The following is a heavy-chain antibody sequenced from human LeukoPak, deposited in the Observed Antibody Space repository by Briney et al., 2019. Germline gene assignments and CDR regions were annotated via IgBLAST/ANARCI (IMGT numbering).Heavy chain of an antibody. J-gene: IGHJ6*02. V-gene: IGHV1-2*04. CDR2: INPNSGGT. CDR1: GYTLTGYY. D-gene: IGHD5-12*01. CDR3: ARDISRYSGYDFEDYYGMDV. Sequence: ASVKVSCKASGYTLTGYYMHWVRQAPGQGLEWMGWINPNSGGTNYAQKFQGWVTMTRDTSISTAYMELSRLRSDDTAVYYCARDISRYSGYDFEDYYGMDVWGQGTTVTVSS.